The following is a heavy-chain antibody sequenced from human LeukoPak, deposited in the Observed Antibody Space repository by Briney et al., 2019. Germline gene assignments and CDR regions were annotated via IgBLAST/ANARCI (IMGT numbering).Heavy chain of an antibody. D-gene: IGHD3-22*01. CDR1: GGSFSGYY. CDR2: INHSGST. Sequence: SETLSLTCAVYGGSFSGYYWSWIRQPPGKGLEWIGVINHSGSTNYNPSLKSRVTISVDTSKNQFSLKLSSVTAADTAVYYCARALGPNYYDSSGYSGEIFDYWGQGTLVTVSS. V-gene: IGHV4-34*01. J-gene: IGHJ4*02. CDR3: ARALGPNYYDSSGYSGEIFDY.